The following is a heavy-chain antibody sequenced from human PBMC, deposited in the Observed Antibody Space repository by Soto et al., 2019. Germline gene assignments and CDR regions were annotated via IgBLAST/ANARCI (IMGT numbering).Heavy chain of an antibody. CDR2: ISYDRRNK. D-gene: IGHD2-2*01. CDR1: GVAFSSYI. Sequence: PEAPRRLSFAASGVAFSSYIMKWVRQAPGNGLPWVEAISYDRRNKYYADSVKGRFTIYRDNSKNTLYLQMNSLRAEDTVVYYCAKDSVPAARYYGMYVWGQG. V-gene: IGHV3-30*18. CDR3: AKDSVPAARYYGMYV. J-gene: IGHJ6*01.